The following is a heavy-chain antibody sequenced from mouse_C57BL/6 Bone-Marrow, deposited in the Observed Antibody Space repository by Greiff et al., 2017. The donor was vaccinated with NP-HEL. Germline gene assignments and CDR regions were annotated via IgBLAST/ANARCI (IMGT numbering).Heavy chain of an antibody. J-gene: IGHJ4*01. CDR3: ARDYDALYAMGY. D-gene: IGHD2-4*01. V-gene: IGHV1-56*01. CDR2: IFPGSGST. Sequence: VQLQQSGPELVRPGASVKISCKAPGYTFTSYWMQWVSQRPGQGLEWIGEIFPGSGSTYYNEKFKGKATLTVDTSSSTAYMQLSSLTSEDSAVFVSARDYDALYAMGYWGQGTSVTVSS. CDR1: GYTFTSYW.